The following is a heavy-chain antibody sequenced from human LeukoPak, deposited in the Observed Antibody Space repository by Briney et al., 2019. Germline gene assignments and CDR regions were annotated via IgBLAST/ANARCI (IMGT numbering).Heavy chain of an antibody. J-gene: IGHJ1*01. D-gene: IGHD1-1*01. V-gene: IGHV1-69*13. CDR3: ARPPYDHAEYFQH. CDR1: GGTFSSYA. CDR2: IIPIFGTA. Sequence: SVKVSCKASGGTFSSYAISWVRQAPGQGLEWMGGIIPIFGTANYAQKFQGRVTITADESTSTAYMELSSLRSEDPAVYYCARPPYDHAEYFQHWGQGTLVTVSS.